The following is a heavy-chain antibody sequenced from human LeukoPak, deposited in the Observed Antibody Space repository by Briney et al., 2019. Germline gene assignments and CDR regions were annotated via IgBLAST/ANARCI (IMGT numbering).Heavy chain of an antibody. CDR1: GFTFSSYA. J-gene: IGHJ4*02. V-gene: IGHV3-23*01. D-gene: IGHD1-26*01. CDR2: ISGSGGST. CDR3: AKGQGTVAPTSRYLDN. Sequence: GGSLRLSCAASGFTFSSYAMSWVRQAPGKGLEWVSGISGSGGSTYYADSVKGRFTISRDNSKNTLYLQMNSLRAEDTAVYHCAKGQGTVAPTSRYLDNWGQGTLVTVSS.